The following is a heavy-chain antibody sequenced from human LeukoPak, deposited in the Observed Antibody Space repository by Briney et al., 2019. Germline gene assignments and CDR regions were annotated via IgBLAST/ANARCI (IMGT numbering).Heavy chain of an antibody. V-gene: IGHV3-21*01. CDR1: GFTFSRSS. J-gene: IGHJ5*02. CDR3: ARDGTGITMVRGVITT. CDR2: ISSSSSYI. D-gene: IGHD3-10*01. Sequence: GGSLRLSCAASGFTFSRSSMNWVRQAPGKGLEWVSSISSSSSYIYYADSVKGRFTISRDNAKNSLYLQMNSLRAEDTAVYYCARDGTGITMVRGVITTWGQGTLVTVSS.